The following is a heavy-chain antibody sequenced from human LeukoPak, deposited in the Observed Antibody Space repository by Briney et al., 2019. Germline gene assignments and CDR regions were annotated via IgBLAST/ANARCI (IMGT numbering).Heavy chain of an antibody. D-gene: IGHD2-2*01. Sequence: GGSLRLSCAASGFTFSSYGMNWVRQAPGKGLEWVSSISSSTSHIYYADSVKGRVTISRDNAKNSLYLQMNSLRAEDTALYYFARAYCSSTSCNYYFDYWGQGTLVTVSS. CDR1: GFTFSSYG. V-gene: IGHV3-21*01. J-gene: IGHJ4*02. CDR2: ISSSTSHI. CDR3: ARAYCSSTSCNYYFDY.